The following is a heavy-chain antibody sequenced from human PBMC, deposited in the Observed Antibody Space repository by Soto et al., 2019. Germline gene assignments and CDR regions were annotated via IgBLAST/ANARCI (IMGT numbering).Heavy chain of an antibody. CDR1: GFTFSMFA. D-gene: IGHD3-3*01. Sequence: HPGGSLRLSCVGSGFTFSMFAMSWVRQAPGMGLEWISSISGSGGSTYYADSVKGRFTVSRDNSKTTVFLQMNSLRTEDTAVYFCAKERNFWSGTAGFDSWGQGSPVTVSS. CDR2: ISGSGGST. CDR3: AKERNFWSGTAGFDS. V-gene: IGHV3-23*01. J-gene: IGHJ5*01.